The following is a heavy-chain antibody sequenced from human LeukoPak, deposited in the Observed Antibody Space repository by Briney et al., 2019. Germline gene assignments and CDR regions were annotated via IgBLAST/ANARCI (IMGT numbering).Heavy chain of an antibody. CDR2: IYYSGST. V-gene: IGHV4-30-4*08. D-gene: IGHD3-3*01. J-gene: IGHJ4*02. CDR1: GGSISSGDYY. CDR3: ARACYDFWSGYNSGGYFDY. Sequence: PSETLSLTCTVSGGSISSGDYYWSWIRQPPGKGLEWIGYIYYSGSTYYNPSLKSRVTISVDTSKNQFFLKLSSVTAADTAVYYCARACYDFWSGYNSGGYFDYWGQGTLVTVSS.